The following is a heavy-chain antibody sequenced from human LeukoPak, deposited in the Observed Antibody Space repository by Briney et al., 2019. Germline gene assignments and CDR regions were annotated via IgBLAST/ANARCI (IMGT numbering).Heavy chain of an antibody. V-gene: IGHV3-7*03. CDR1: GFTFSSYA. Sequence: GGSLRLSCAASGFTFSSYAMSWVRQAPGKGLEWVANIKTDESEKYYVDSVKGRFTISRDNAKNSLYLQMNSLRAEDTAVYYCARDYTGYFPWGQGTLVIVSS. CDR2: IKTDESEK. D-gene: IGHD3-9*01. CDR3: ARDYTGYFP. J-gene: IGHJ5*02.